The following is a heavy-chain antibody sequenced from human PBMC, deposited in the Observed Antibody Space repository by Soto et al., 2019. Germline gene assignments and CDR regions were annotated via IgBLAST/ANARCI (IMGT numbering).Heavy chain of an antibody. CDR2: IYHSGSA. CDR1: GGSISSSYW. V-gene: IGHV4-4*02. J-gene: IGHJ4*02. CDR3: AGQKATSYYYYLPY. D-gene: IGHD3-10*01. Sequence: PSETLSLTCAVSGGSISSSYWWSWVRQPPGKGLEWIGEIYHSGSANYNPSLKSRVTIPVDKSKNQFSLNLSSVTAADTAVYYCAGQKATSYYYYLPYWGQGALVTVSS.